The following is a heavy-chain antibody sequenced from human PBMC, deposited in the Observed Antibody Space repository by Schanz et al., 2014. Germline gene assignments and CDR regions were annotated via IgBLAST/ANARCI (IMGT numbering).Heavy chain of an antibody. CDR3: SKDRPSSGWRAFDV. CDR2: LTEGGGRT. J-gene: IGHJ4*02. Sequence: EVQLLESGGTVVQPGGSLRVSCAASGFSFSIFAMTWVRQAPGQGLEWVSGLTEGGGRTYYTDAVKGRFTISRDSSKNTLYLQMNSLSAGDSAIYVCSKDRPSSGWRAFDVWGQGTPVTVSS. CDR1: GFSFSIFA. D-gene: IGHD6-19*01. V-gene: IGHV3-23*01.